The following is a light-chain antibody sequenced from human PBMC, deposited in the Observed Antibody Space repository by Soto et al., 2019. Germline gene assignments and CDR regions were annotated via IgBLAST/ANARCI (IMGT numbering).Light chain of an antibody. J-gene: IGLJ1*01. Sequence: QSALTQPASVSGSPGQSITISCTGTSSDVGGYNYVSWYQQHPGKAPKLMIYDVSNRPSGVSNRFSGSKSGNPASLTISGLQAEDEADYYCSSYTRSSTYVFGTGTKLTVL. CDR1: SSDVGGYNY. CDR3: SSYTRSSTYV. CDR2: DVS. V-gene: IGLV2-14*01.